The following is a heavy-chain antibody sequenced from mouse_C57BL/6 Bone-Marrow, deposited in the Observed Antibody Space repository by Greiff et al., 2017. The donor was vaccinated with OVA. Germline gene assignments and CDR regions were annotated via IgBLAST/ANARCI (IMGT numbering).Heavy chain of an antibody. CDR1: GFSFNTYA. V-gene: IGHV10-1*01. J-gene: IGHJ2*01. Sequence: GGGLVQPKGSLKLSCAASGFSFNTYAMNWVRQAPGKGLEWVARIRSKSNNYATYYADSVKDRFTISRDDSESMLYLQMNNLKTEDTAMYYCVRHEGYYFDYWGQGTTLTVSS. CDR2: IRSKSNNYAT. CDR3: VRHEGYYFDY.